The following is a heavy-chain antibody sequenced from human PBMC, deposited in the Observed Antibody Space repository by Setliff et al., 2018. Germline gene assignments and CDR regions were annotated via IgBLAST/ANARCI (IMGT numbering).Heavy chain of an antibody. CDR1: GISITSGHY. J-gene: IGHJ3*01. V-gene: IGHV4-38-2*01. D-gene: IGHD3-3*01. CDR2: IYHRGRK. Sequence: SETLSLTCDVSGISITSGHYWGWIRQPPGKGLEWIATIYHRGRKYYNPSLDSRVTISLDTSKNQYSLRLHSVTAADTAVYYCASPRRDDLDSPFDAFDLWGQGTKVTV. CDR3: ASPRRDDLDSPFDAFDL.